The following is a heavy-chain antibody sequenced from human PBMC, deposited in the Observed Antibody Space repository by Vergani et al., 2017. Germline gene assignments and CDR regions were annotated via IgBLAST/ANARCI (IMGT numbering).Heavy chain of an antibody. D-gene: IGHD6-19*01. Sequence: QVQLVQSGAEVKKPGSSLKVSCKASGCTFSSYAISWVRQAPGQGLEWMGGIIPIFGTANYAQKFQGRVTITADESTSTAYMELSSLRSEDTAVYYCARSLSQWLVLRWIDPWGQGTLVTVSS. CDR1: GCTFSSYA. CDR2: IIPIFGTA. V-gene: IGHV1-69*01. CDR3: ARSLSQWLVLRWIDP. J-gene: IGHJ5*02.